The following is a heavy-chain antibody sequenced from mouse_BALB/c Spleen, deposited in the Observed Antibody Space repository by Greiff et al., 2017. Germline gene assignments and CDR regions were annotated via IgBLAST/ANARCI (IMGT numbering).Heavy chain of an antibody. Sequence: VQLKESGGGLVQPGGSLKLSCAASGFTFSSYTMSWVRQTPEKRLEWVAYISNGGGSTYYPDTVKGRFTISRDNAKNTLYLQMSSLKSEDTAMYYCARSYDYDGYFDVWGAGTTVTVSS. CDR2: ISNGGGST. CDR3: ARSYDYDGYFDV. CDR1: GFTFSSYT. V-gene: IGHV5-12-2*01. D-gene: IGHD2-4*01. J-gene: IGHJ1*01.